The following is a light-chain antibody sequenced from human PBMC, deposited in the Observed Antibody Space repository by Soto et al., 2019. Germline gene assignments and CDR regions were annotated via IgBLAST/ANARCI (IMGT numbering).Light chain of an antibody. V-gene: IGLV2-11*01. CDR3: CSYAGTYPWV. Sequence: QSALTQPRSVSGSPGQSVTISCTGTSSDVGGYNYVSWYQQYPGKAPKLMIYNVSKRPSGVPDRFSGSKSGNTASLTISGLQVEDEADYYCCSYAGTYPWVFDGGTKLTVL. CDR1: SSDVGGYNY. CDR2: NVS. J-gene: IGLJ3*02.